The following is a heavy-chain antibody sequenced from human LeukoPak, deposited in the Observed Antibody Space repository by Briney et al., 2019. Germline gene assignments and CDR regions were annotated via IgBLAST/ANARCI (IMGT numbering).Heavy chain of an antibody. Sequence: ASVKVSCKASGYTFTGYYMHWMRQAPGQGLEWMGWINPNSGVTNYAQKFQGRVTMTRDTSISTAYMDLSGLRFDDTAVYYCARGGVYGNWFDPWGQGSLVTVSS. CDR2: INPNSGVT. CDR3: ARGGVYGNWFDP. J-gene: IGHJ5*02. D-gene: IGHD6-13*01. V-gene: IGHV1-2*02. CDR1: GYTFTGYY.